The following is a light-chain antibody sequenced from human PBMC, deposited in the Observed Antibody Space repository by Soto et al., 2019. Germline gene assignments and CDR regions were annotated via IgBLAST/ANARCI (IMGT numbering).Light chain of an antibody. CDR3: QQYGSSPS. J-gene: IGKJ4*01. CDR1: QSVSSSS. CDR2: GAS. V-gene: IGKV3-20*01. Sequence: EIVLTQSPGTLSLSPGERATLSCRASQSVSSSSLSWYQQKPGQAPRLLIDGASSRATTIPDMFSGSGSETDFTLTISRLEPEDFALYFCQQYGSSPSFGGGTKVEIK.